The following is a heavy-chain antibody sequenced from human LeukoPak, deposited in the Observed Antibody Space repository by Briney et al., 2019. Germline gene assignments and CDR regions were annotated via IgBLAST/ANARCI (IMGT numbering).Heavy chain of an antibody. CDR1: GYTFTSYG. CDR3: ARDLSWDGGNSLPFYYYYYYGMDV. CDR2: ISAYNGNT. D-gene: IGHD4-23*01. Sequence: ASVKVSCKASGYTFTSYGISWVRQAPGQGLEWMGWISAYNGNTNYAQKLQGRVTMTTDTSTSTAYMELRSVRSDDTAVYYCARDLSWDGGNSLPFYYYYYYGMDVWGQGTMVTVSS. J-gene: IGHJ6*02. V-gene: IGHV1-18*01.